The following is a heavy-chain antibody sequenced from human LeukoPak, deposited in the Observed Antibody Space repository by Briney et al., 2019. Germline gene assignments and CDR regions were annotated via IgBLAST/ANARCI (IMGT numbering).Heavy chain of an antibody. V-gene: IGHV3-74*01. CDR2: ISTDGSTT. D-gene: IGHD6-19*01. Sequence: PGGSLRLSCAASGFTFSSYWMHWVRQAPGKGLVWVSRISTDGSTTIYADSVKGRFTISRDNAKNTLYLQMNSLRAEDTAVYYCARDHYSSGDYWGQGTLVTVSS. CDR1: GFTFSSYW. J-gene: IGHJ4*02. CDR3: ARDHYSSGDY.